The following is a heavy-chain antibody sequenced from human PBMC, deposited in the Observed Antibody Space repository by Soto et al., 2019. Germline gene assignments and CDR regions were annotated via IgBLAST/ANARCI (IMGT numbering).Heavy chain of an antibody. CDR3: AKEGPYINYGSTAEYCQN. J-gene: IGHJ1*01. CDR2: ISGSGGAP. V-gene: IGHV3-23*01. D-gene: IGHD3-10*01. CDR1: GFTFDNYA. Sequence: GGSLRLSCAASGFTFDNYAMNWVRQAPGKGLEWVAHISGSGGAPKYADSVKGRFSISKANSKNTLYLQMNKLAVEDTAQDYGAKEGPYINYGSTAEYCQNWGQGXLVTVSS.